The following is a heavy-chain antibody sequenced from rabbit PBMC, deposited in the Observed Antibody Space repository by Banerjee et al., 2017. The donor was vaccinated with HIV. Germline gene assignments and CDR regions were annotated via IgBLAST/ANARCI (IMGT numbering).Heavy chain of an antibody. CDR3: ARRYAGYFKL. CDR2: IDAGSSGSA. D-gene: IGHD4-2*01. J-gene: IGHJ4*01. CDR1: GFSFSSSYW. V-gene: IGHV1S45*01. Sequence: QEQLEESGGDLVKPEGSLTLTCTASGFSFSSSYWMSWVRQAPGKGLEWIACIDAGSSGSAHYASWVKSRFTGSKTSSTTVTLQLNSLTAADTATYFCARRYAGYFKLWGPGTLVTVS.